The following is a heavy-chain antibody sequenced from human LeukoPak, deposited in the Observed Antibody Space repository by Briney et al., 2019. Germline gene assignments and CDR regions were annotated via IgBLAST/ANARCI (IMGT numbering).Heavy chain of an antibody. CDR1: GGSISSSTCY. Sequence: ETLSLTCTVSGGSISSSTCYWGWIRQPPGKGLEWISTTNSGGTSTYYAESVKGRFTISRDNSKNTLYLQMSSLRVEDTAVYYCAKQSYCRFLGEGGPGTLVRVSS. V-gene: IGHV3-23*01. D-gene: IGHD2-15*01. CDR3: AKQSYCRFLGE. CDR2: TNSGGTST. J-gene: IGHJ4*02.